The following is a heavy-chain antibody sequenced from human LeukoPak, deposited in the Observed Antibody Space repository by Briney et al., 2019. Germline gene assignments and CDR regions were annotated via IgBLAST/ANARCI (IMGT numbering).Heavy chain of an antibody. CDR3: AKDSSGYIDY. D-gene: IGHD6-19*01. CDR1: GFTFTSNG. J-gene: IGHJ4*02. V-gene: IGHV3-30*18. CDR2: ISYDGSNK. Sequence: PGGALRLSCAASGFTFTSNGMHWVRQATGNGLEWVAVISYDGSNKYYADSVKGRFTISRDNSKNTLYLQMNSLRAEDTAVYYCAKDSSGYIDYWGQGTLVTVSS.